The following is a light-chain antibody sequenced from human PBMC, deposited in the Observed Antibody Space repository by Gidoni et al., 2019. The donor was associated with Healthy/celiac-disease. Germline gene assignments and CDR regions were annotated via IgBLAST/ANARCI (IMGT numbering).Light chain of an antibody. CDR1: QSVSSSY. J-gene: IGKJ2*01. CDR3: QQYGSSPPIYT. CDR2: GAS. Sequence: EIVLTQSPGTLSLSPGERATLSCRASQSVSSSYLAWYQQKPGQAPRLLIYGASSRATGIPDRFSGSGSGTDFTLTISRLEPEDLAVYYCQQYGSSPPIYTFGQGTKLEIK. V-gene: IGKV3-20*01.